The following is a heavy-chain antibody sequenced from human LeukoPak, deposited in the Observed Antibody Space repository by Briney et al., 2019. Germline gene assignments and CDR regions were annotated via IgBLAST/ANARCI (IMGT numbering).Heavy chain of an antibody. V-gene: IGHV4-38-2*02. J-gene: IGHJ5*02. CDR3: ARSPINARPPFQNTWFDP. D-gene: IGHD2-2*01. Sequence: KASETLSLTCTVSGYSISSGYYWGWIRQLPGKGLEWIGSIYHSGSTYYNPSLKSRVTISVDTSKNQFSLKLSSVTAADTAVYYCARSPINARPPFQNTWFDPWGQGTLVTVSS. CDR1: GYSISSGYY. CDR2: IYHSGST.